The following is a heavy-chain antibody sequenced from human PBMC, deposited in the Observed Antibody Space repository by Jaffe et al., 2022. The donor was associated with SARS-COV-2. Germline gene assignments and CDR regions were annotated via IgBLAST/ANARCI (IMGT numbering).Heavy chain of an antibody. V-gene: IGHV4-34*01. CDR3: ARGPLYYSYGSAHYYYYYGMDV. J-gene: IGHJ6*02. CDR1: GGSFSGYY. D-gene: IGHD5-18*01. CDR2: INHSGST. Sequence: QVQLQQWGAGLLKPSETLSLTCAVYGGSFSGYYWSWIRQPPGKGLEWIGEINHSGSTNYNPSLKSRVTISVDTSKNQFSLKLSSVTAADTAVYYCARGPLYYSYGSAHYYYYYGMDVWGQGTTVTVSS.